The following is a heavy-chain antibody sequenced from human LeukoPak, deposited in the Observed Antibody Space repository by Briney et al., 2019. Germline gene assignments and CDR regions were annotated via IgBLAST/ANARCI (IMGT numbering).Heavy chain of an antibody. D-gene: IGHD3-10*01. CDR3: ASGGSGTYFDY. V-gene: IGHV1-69*04. J-gene: IGHJ4*02. CDR2: IIPILGTA. CDR1: GGTFSSYA. Sequence: GASVKVSCKASGGTFSSYAISWVRQAPGQGLEWMGRIIPILGTANYAQKFQGRVTITADKSTSTAYMELSSLRSEDTAVYYCASGGSGTYFDYWGQGTLVTVSS.